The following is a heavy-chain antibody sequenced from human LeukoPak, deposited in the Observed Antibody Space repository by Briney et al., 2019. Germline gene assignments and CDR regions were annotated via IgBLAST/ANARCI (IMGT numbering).Heavy chain of an antibody. CDR1: GYSFTNYW. CDR3: ARHDSPAAFHDAFDI. Sequence: GESLKISCKGSGYSFTNYWIGWVRQMPGKGLEWMGIIYPGGSDIRYSPSFQGQVTISADKSISTAYLQWSSLRASDTAMYYCARHDSPAAFHDAFDIWGQGTMVTVSS. V-gene: IGHV5-51*01. D-gene: IGHD2-2*01. J-gene: IGHJ3*02. CDR2: IYPGGSDI.